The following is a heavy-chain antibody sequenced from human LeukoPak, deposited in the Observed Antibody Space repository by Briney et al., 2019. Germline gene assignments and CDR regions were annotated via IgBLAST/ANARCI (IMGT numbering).Heavy chain of an antibody. CDR3: AREYVASNELYEATVTTNWFDP. J-gene: IGHJ5*02. Sequence: PSETLSLTCTVSGGSISSSNYYWGWIRQPPGKGLEWIGRIYYSGSTYYNPSLKSRVTISVDTSKNQFSLKLSSVTAADTAVYYCAREYVASNELYEATVTTNWFDPWGQGTLVTVSS. D-gene: IGHD4-17*01. V-gene: IGHV4-39*02. CDR1: GGSISSSNYY. CDR2: IYYSGST.